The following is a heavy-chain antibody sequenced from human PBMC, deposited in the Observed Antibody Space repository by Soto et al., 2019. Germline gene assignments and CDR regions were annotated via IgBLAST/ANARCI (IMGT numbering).Heavy chain of an antibody. CDR1: GFTFSSYG. J-gene: IGHJ6*02. D-gene: IGHD4-17*01. CDR3: ARELRLYYYYYGMDV. Sequence: QVQLVESGGGVVQPGRSLRLSCAASGFTFSSYGTHWVRQAPGKGLEWVAVIWYDGSNKYYADSVKGRFTISRDNSKNTLYLQMNSLRAEDTAVYYCARELRLYYYYYGMDVWGQGTTVTVSS. V-gene: IGHV3-33*01. CDR2: IWYDGSNK.